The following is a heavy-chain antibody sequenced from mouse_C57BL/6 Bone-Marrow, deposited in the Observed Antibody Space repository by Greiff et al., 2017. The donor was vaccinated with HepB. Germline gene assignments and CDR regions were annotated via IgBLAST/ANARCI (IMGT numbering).Heavy chain of an antibody. CDR1: GFTFSSYT. J-gene: IGHJ1*03. D-gene: IGHD1-1*01. CDR2: ISGGGGNT. V-gene: IGHV5-9*01. Sequence: DVKLVESGGGLVKPGGSLKLSCAASGFTFSSYTMSWVRQTPEKRLEWVATISGGGGNTYYPDSVKGRFTISRDNAKNTLYLQMSSLRSEDTALYYCASPYYGSSYGYFDVWGTGTTVTVSS. CDR3: ASPYYGSSYGYFDV.